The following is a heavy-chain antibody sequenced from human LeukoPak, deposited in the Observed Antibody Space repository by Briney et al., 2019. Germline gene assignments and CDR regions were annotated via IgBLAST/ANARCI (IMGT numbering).Heavy chain of an antibody. Sequence: PGGSLRLSCAASGFSFSSYWMDWVRQAPGKGLEWVAIMNTDGSEKGYVDSVKGRFTISRDDSKNILYLQMDGLRAEDTGVYYCARDMIMGGPPDYLDSWGQGTLVTVSS. V-gene: IGHV3-7*01. CDR3: ARDMIMGGPPDYLDS. CDR1: GFSFSSYW. D-gene: IGHD3-22*01. J-gene: IGHJ4*02. CDR2: MNTDGSEK.